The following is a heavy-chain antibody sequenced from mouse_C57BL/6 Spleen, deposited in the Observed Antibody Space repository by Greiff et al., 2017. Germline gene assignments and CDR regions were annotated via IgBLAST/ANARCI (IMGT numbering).Heavy chain of an antibody. CDR3: ARSGYYYGSSLYYAMDY. Sequence: QVQLQQPGAELVKPGASVKMSCKASGYTFTSYWITWVKQRPGQGLEWIGDIYPGSGSTNYNEKFKSKATLTVDTSSSTAYMQIISLTSEDSAVYYCARSGYYYGSSLYYAMDYWGQGTSVTVSS. J-gene: IGHJ4*01. CDR2: IYPGSGST. CDR1: GYTFTSYW. D-gene: IGHD1-1*01. V-gene: IGHV1-55*01.